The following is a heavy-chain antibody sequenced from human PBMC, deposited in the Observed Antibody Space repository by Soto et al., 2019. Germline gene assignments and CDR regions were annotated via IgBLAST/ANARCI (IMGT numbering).Heavy chain of an antibody. CDR2: ISSSSSYI. CDR3: ARVLGIRYFDWPSPGDAFDI. J-gene: IGHJ3*02. CDR1: GFTFSSYS. V-gene: IGHV3-21*01. Sequence: GGSLRLSCAASGFTFSSYSMNWVRQAPGKGLEWVSSISSSSSYIYYADSVKGRFTTSRDNAKNSLYLQMNSLRAEDTAVYYCARVLGIRYFDWPSPGDAFDIWGQGTMVTVSS. D-gene: IGHD3-9*01.